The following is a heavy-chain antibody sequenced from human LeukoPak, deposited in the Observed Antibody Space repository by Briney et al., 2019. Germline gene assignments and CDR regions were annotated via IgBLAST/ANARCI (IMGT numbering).Heavy chain of an antibody. CDR1: GFTFSSYA. J-gene: IGHJ4*02. V-gene: IGHV3-30*04. CDR2: ISYDGSNK. D-gene: IGHD3-22*01. CDR3: AKNLYYYDSSGHLFDY. Sequence: GGSPRLSCAASGFTFSSYAMHWVRQAPGKGLEWVAVISYDGSNKYYADSVKGRFTISRDNSKNTLYLQMNSLRAEDTAVYYCAKNLYYYDSSGHLFDYWGQGTLVTVSS.